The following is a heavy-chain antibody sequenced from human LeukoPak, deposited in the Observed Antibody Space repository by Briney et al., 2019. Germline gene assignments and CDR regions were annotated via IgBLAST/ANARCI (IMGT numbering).Heavy chain of an antibody. J-gene: IGHJ4*02. D-gene: IGHD6-19*01. V-gene: IGHV4-39*01. CDR1: GGSISSSSYY. CDR3: ATQNSGWYGGRDY. Sequence: SETLSLTCTVSGGSISSSSYYWGWIRQPPGKGLEWIGSLYYSVSTYYNPSLKSRVTISVDTSKNQFSLKLSSVTAADTAVYYCATQNSGWYGGRDYWGQGTLVTVSS. CDR2: LYYSVST.